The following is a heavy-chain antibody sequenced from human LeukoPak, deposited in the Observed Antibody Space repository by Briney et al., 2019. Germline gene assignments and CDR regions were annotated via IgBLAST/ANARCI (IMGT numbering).Heavy chain of an antibody. Sequence: PGGSLRLSCAASGFTFSSYAMSWVRQAPGKGLEWVSAISGSGGSTYYADSVKGRFTISRDNSKNSLYLQMNSLRTEDAAVYYCARESEAFDIWGRGTMVTVSS. V-gene: IGHV3-23*01. CDR1: GFTFSSYA. J-gene: IGHJ3*02. CDR2: ISGSGGST. CDR3: ARESEAFDI.